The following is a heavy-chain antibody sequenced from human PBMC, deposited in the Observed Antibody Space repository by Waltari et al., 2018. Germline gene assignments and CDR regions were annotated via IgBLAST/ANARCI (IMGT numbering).Heavy chain of an antibody. CDR2: ISSDESIK. CDR1: GFSLISNG. J-gene: IGHJ4*02. Sequence: QVQLVESGGGVVQPGRSLRLSCAASGFSLISNGMHWVRQAPGKALEWVAVISSDESIKNCADSVKGRFTISKDNSKNTLYLQMNSLSAEDTAVYYCAKDLTGYWTIDYWGQGTLVTVSS. V-gene: IGHV3-30-3*01. D-gene: IGHD1-20*01. CDR3: AKDLTGYWTIDY.